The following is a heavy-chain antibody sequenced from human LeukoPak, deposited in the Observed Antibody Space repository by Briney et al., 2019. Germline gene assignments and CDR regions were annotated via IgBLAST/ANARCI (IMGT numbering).Heavy chain of an antibody. Sequence: ASVKVSCKASGYTFTGYYMHWVRQAPGQGLEWMGWINPNNGGTNYAQKFQGRVIMTRDMSISTAFMELTRLRSDDTAVYYCARVVGGNYYGSETDDYWGQGTLVIVSS. CDR2: INPNNGGT. CDR1: GYTFTGYY. V-gene: IGHV1-2*02. D-gene: IGHD3-10*01. CDR3: ARVVGGNYYGSETDDY. J-gene: IGHJ4*02.